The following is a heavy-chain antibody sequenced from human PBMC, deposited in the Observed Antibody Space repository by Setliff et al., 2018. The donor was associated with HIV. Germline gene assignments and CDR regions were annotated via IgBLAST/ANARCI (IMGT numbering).Heavy chain of an antibody. V-gene: IGHV4-39*01. J-gene: IGHJ5*02. Sequence: ETLSLTCTVSGDSITNDDYYWGWIRQPPGKGLEWIAIIHYSGRTYYDPSLKSRVTIFVDTSKTQFYLKLRSVTASDTAVYYCARYTSKLDWFDPWGQGTLVTVSS. CDR3: ARYTSKLDWFDP. CDR2: IHYSGRT. D-gene: IGHD2-2*02. CDR1: GDSITNDDYY.